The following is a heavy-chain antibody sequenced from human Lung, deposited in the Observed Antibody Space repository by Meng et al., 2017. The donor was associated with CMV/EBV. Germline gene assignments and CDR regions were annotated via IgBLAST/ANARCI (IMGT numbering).Heavy chain of an antibody. Sequence: VHLRVSGPALVSPSSALSFPSPFSGDSITKHNWWPGVRQPPGKGLEWIGEIPHRGSSAYNPSLKSRVRMSIDKSKNQFSRKLTSVTAADTAVYHCLRRSGGSVWGQGTLVTVSS. D-gene: IGHD3-10*01. CDR1: GDSITKHNW. J-gene: IGHJ1*01. V-gene: IGHV4-4*02. CDR3: LRRSGGSV. CDR2: IPHRGSS.